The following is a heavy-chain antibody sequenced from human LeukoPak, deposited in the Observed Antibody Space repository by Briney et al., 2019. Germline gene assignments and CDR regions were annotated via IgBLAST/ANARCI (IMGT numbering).Heavy chain of an antibody. D-gene: IGHD5-24*01. Sequence: PSETLSLTCAVYGGSFSGYYWSWIRQPPGKGLDGIGEINHSGSTNYNPSLKSRVTISVDTSKNQFSLKLSSVTAADTALYYCARDSGYNVNDHDVNAFDIWGQGTMVTISS. J-gene: IGHJ3*02. CDR2: INHSGST. CDR1: GGSFSGYY. CDR3: ARDSGYNVNDHDVNAFDI. V-gene: IGHV4-34*01.